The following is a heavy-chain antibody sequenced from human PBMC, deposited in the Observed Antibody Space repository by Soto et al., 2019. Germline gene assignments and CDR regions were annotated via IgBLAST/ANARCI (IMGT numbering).Heavy chain of an antibody. V-gene: IGHV3-11*04. CDR1: RSTFSDYY. CDR2: ISSSGSTI. J-gene: IGHJ3*02. D-gene: IGHD2-15*01. Sequence: GGFLRLSCAASRSTFSDYYMSWIRQAPGKGLEWVSYISSSGSTIYYADSVKGRFTISRDNAKNTLYLQMNSLRAEDTAVYYCARDPRDGYGGSSDAFDIWGQGTMVTVSS. CDR3: ARDPRDGYGGSSDAFDI.